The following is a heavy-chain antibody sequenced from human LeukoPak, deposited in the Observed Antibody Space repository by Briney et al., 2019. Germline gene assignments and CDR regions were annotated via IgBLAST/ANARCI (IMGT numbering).Heavy chain of an antibody. Sequence: GGSLRLSCAASGFAVSNNYMTWVRQAPGKGLEWVSVIYKDGSTYYADSVKGRFTISRDNSKNTVYLQMNSLRAEDTAVYYCARGYCSGRSCYMRYSDYWGQGTLVTVSS. D-gene: IGHD2-15*01. J-gene: IGHJ4*01. CDR2: IYKDGST. CDR3: ARGYCSGRSCYMRYSDY. CDR1: GFAVSNNY. V-gene: IGHV3-53*01.